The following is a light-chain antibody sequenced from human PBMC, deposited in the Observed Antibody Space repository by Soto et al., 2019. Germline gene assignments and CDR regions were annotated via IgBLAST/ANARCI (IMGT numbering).Light chain of an antibody. V-gene: IGKV3-15*01. CDR3: QQYNNWPRT. J-gene: IGKJ1*01. CDR1: QSVSSL. Sequence: EIVMTQSPATLSVSPGERATLSCRASQSVSSLLAWYQQKPGQAPRLLIYDATTRATGIPARFSGTGSGTEFTLTISSLQSEDFAVYYCQQYNNWPRTFGQGTKVDIK. CDR2: DAT.